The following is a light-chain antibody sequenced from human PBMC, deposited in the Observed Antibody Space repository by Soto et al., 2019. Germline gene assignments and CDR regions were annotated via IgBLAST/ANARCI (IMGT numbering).Light chain of an antibody. J-gene: IGKJ1*01. V-gene: IGKV3-20*01. CDR1: QSFRGL. CDR2: GAS. Sequence: EVFLTHSPVTLSLSPGERATLSCRASQSFRGLLAWYQQKPGQAPRLLIYGASNRATGIPDRFSGSGSGTDFTLTISRLEPEDFAVYYCQQYGSSGTFGQGTKVDIK. CDR3: QQYGSSGT.